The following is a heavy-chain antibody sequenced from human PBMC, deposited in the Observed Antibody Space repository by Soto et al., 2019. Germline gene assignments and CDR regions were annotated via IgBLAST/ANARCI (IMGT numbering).Heavy chain of an antibody. CDR2: IYYSGST. Sequence: SETLSLTCTDSGGSISSYYWSWIRQPPGKGLEWIGYIYYSGSTNYNPSLKSRVTISVDTSKNQFSLKLSSVTAADTAVYYCARDRSYDSSGDYSGGGYYGMDVWGQGTTVTVS. CDR3: ARDRSYDSSGDYSGGGYYGMDV. V-gene: IGHV4-59*13. D-gene: IGHD3-22*01. J-gene: IGHJ6*02. CDR1: GGSISSYY.